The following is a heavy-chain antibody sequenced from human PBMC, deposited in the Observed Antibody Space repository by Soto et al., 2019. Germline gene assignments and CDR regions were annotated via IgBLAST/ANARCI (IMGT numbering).Heavy chain of an antibody. Sequence: KSSETLSLTCTVSGGSISSYYWSWIRQPPGKGLEWIGYIYYSGSTNYNPSLKSRVTISVDTSKNQFSLKLSSVTAADTAVYYCARDYYDSSGYYYPFDYWGQGTLVTVSS. D-gene: IGHD3-22*01. CDR2: IYYSGST. CDR3: ARDYYDSSGYYYPFDY. J-gene: IGHJ4*02. CDR1: GGSISSYY. V-gene: IGHV4-59*01.